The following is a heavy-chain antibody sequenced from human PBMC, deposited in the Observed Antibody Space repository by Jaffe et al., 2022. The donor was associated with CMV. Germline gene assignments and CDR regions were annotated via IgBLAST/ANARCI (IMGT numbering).Heavy chain of an antibody. V-gene: IGHV5-51*01. Sequence: EVQLVQSGAEVKKPGESLKISCKVSGYSFSDYWIGWVRQMAGEGLEWMAIIYPGDSDTRYSSSFRGRGTISADKSISTAYLQWSSLKASDTAMYYCALRDRFCRSTNCPPVVYWGQGTLVTVSS. J-gene: IGHJ4*02. D-gene: IGHD2-2*01. CDR1: GYSFSDYW. CDR2: IYPGDSDT. CDR3: ALRDRFCRSTNCPPVVY.